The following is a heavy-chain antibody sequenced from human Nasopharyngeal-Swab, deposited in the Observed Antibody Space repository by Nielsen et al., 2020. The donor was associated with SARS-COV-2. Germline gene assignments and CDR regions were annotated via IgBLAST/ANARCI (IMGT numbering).Heavy chain of an antibody. CDR3: ARTLVLRYFDWSPYFDY. J-gene: IGHJ4*02. CDR2: IYYSGST. CDR1: GGSISSYY. V-gene: IGHV4-59*01. Sequence: SETLSLTCTVSGGSISSYYWSWIRQPPGKGLEWIGYIYYSGSTNYNPSLKSRVTISVDTSKNQFSLKLSYVTAADTAVYYCARTLVLRYFDWSPYFDYWGQGTLVTVSS. D-gene: IGHD3-9*01.